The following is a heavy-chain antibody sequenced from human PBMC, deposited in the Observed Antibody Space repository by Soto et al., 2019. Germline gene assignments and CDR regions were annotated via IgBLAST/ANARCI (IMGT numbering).Heavy chain of an antibody. CDR1: GGSISRGGYS. CDR3: AREQRVRGVMGYYYGMDV. CDR2: IYRSGST. J-gene: IGHJ6*02. D-gene: IGHD3-10*01. V-gene: IGHV4-30-2*01. Sequence: SETLSLTCAVSGGSISRGGYSWSWFRQPPGKGLEWIGYIYRSGSTYYNPSLKSRVTISVDRSKNQFSLKLSSVTAADTAVYYCAREQRVRGVMGYYYGMDVWGQGTTVTVS.